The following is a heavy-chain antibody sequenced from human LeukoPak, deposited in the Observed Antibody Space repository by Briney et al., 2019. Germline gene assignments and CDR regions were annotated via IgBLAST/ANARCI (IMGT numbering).Heavy chain of an antibody. CDR1: GFTFSGYG. J-gene: IGHJ4*02. CDR2: IWHDGTDK. V-gene: IGHV3-33*01. CDR3: ARDFSSGWVDY. Sequence: PGRSLRLSCAASGFTFSGYGMHWVRQPPGRGLEWVAIIWHDGTDKYYADSVEGRFTISRDNSRNTLYLQMSSLRVEDTAVYYCARDFSSGWVDYWGQGTLVAVSP. D-gene: IGHD6-19*01.